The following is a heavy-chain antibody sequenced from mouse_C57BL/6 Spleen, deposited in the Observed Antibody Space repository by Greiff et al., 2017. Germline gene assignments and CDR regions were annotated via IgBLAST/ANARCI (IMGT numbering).Heavy chain of an antibody. Sequence: QVQLQQPGAELVRPGTSVKLSCKASGYTFTSYWMHWVKQRPGQGLEWIGVIDPSDSYTNYNQKFKGKATLTVDTSSSTAYMQLSSLTSEDSAVYYRARIDSSGPLDYWGQGTTLAVSS. D-gene: IGHD3-2*02. V-gene: IGHV1-59*01. CDR1: GYTFTSYW. J-gene: IGHJ2*01. CDR3: ARIDSSGPLDY. CDR2: IDPSDSYT.